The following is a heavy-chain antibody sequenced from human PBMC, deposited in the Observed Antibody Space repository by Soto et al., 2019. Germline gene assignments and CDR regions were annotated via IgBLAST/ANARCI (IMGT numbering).Heavy chain of an antibody. Sequence: SVKVSCKASGGTFGSDAITWVRQAPGQGLEWVGRIIPIFGTTNYAQNLQGRVTISADKSTLTSYMELHSLTSDDTALYYCARDRADSGYYTNWLDPWGQGTQVTVSS. J-gene: IGHJ5*02. CDR3: ARDRADSGYYTNWLDP. CDR2: IIPIFGTT. CDR1: GGTFGSDA. D-gene: IGHD3-22*01. V-gene: IGHV1-69*06.